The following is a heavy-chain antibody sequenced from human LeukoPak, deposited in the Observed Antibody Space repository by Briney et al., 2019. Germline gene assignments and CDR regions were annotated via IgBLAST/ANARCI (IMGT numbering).Heavy chain of an antibody. CDR3: ARIVVVPAAYWFDP. D-gene: IGHD2-2*01. CDR1: GGSISSYY. CDR2: IYTSGST. J-gene: IGHJ5*02. Sequence: SETLSLTCTVSGGSISSYYWSWIRQPPGKGLEWIGYIYTSGSTNYNPSHKSRVTISVDTSKNQFSLKLSSVTAADTAVYYCARIVVVPAAYWFDPWGQGTLVTVSS. V-gene: IGHV4-4*09.